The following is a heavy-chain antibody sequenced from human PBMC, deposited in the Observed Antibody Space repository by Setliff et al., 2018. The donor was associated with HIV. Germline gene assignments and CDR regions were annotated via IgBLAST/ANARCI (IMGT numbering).Heavy chain of an antibody. CDR1: GGSMSSSSYY. V-gene: IGHV4-39*01. CDR2: IYYSGAT. D-gene: IGHD3-10*01. J-gene: IGHJ4*02. Sequence: SETLSLTCTVSGGSMSSSSYYWGWIRQTPDKGLEWIGIIYYSGATYYNPSLTSRVTISVDTSRNQFSLKMRSVTAADTAAYYCARLGYVSGGFYKTPGPYYFDYWGQGALVTVS. CDR3: ARLGYVSGGFYKTPGPYYFDY.